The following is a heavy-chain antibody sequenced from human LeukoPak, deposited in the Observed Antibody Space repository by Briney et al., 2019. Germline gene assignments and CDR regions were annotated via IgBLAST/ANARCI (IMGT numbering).Heavy chain of an antibody. CDR3: ARGVPYDSWSGPHYSDY. CDR1: RFTLSTYW. V-gene: IGHV3-7*04. J-gene: IGHJ4*02. Sequence: GGSLRLPCAASRFTLSTYWMSWVRQAPGKGLEWVAHIKQDGSQEYYVDSVKGRFTISRDSAKNSLYLQMNSLRAEDTAVYYCARGVPYDSWSGPHYSDYWGQGTLVTVSS. CDR2: IKQDGSQE. D-gene: IGHD3-3*01.